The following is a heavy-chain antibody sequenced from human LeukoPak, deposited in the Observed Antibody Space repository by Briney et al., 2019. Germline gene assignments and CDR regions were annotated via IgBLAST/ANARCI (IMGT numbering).Heavy chain of an antibody. CDR3: ARDSPGRDGYDGYYYYYYGMDV. J-gene: IGHJ6*02. CDR1: GGSISSYY. D-gene: IGHD5-24*01. V-gene: IGHV4-59*01. CDR2: IYYSGST. Sequence: SETLSLTCTVSGGSISSYYWSWIRQPPGKGLEWIGYIYYSGSTNYNPSLKSRVTISVDTSKNQFPLKLSSVTAADTAVYYCARDSPGRDGYDGYYYYYYGMDVWGQGTTVTVSS.